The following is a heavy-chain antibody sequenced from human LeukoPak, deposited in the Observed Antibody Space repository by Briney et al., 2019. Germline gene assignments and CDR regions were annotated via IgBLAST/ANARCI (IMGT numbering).Heavy chain of an antibody. J-gene: IGHJ3*02. CDR1: GFTFSSYE. Sequence: GGSLRLSCAASGFTFSSYEMNWVRQAPGKGLEWVSYISSSGSTIYYADSVKGRFTISRDNAKNSLYLQMNSLRAEDTSVYYCAADSSGYTDAFDIWGQGTMVTVSS. CDR3: AADSSGYTDAFDI. CDR2: ISSSGSTI. D-gene: IGHD3-22*01. V-gene: IGHV3-48*03.